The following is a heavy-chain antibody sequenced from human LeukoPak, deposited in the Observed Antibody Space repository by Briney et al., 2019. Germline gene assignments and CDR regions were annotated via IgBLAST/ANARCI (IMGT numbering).Heavy chain of an antibody. CDR3: AREGPNDAFDI. CDR2: ISSSSSTI. J-gene: IGHJ3*02. V-gene: IGHV3-48*01. Sequence: GGSLRPSCAASGFTFSSYSMNWVRQAPGKGLEWVSYISSSSSTIYYADSVKGRFTISRDNAKNSLYLQMNSLRAEDTAVYYCAREGPNDAFDIWGQGTMVTVSS. CDR1: GFTFSSYS.